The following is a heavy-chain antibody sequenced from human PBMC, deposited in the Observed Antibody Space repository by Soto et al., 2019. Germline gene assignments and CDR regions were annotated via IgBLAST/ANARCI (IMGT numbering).Heavy chain of an antibody. CDR1: GGTFSSYA. Sequence: QVQLVQSGAEVKKPGSSVKVSCKASGGTFSSYAISWVRQAPGQGLEWMGGIIPIFGTANYAQKFQGRVTITADESTSTADIERSSVRSEDTAVYYCATGPYYYDSSGYPFDYWGQGTLVTVSS. CDR2: IIPIFGTA. CDR3: ATGPYYYDSSGYPFDY. J-gene: IGHJ4*02. D-gene: IGHD3-22*01. V-gene: IGHV1-69*12.